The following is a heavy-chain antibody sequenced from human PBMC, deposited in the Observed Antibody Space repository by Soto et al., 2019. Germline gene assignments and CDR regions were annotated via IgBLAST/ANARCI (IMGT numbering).Heavy chain of an antibody. CDR3: ARHDYGGFGL. CDR1: GGSISRSSYY. V-gene: IGHV4-39*01. Sequence: QLQLQESGPGLVKPSETLSLPCTVSGGSISRSSYYWGWIRQPPGKGLEWIGSIYYSGSTYYNPSLTSRVTISVDTSKNQFSLKLSSVTAADTAVYYCARHDYGGFGLWGQGTLVTVSS. J-gene: IGHJ4*02. CDR2: IYYSGST. D-gene: IGHD4-17*01.